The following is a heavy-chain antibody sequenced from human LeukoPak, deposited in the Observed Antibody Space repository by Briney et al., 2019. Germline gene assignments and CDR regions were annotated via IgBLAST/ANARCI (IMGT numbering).Heavy chain of an antibody. CDR1: GGSITSHY. J-gene: IGHJ4*02. Sequence: SETLSLTCTVSGGSITSHYWSWVRQPPGKGLEWSGYIYYSGSTNYNPSLKSRVTISVDTSKNQFSLKLSSVTAADTAVYYCARVVSGYYEVFDYWGQGTLFTVSS. D-gene: IGHD3-22*01. V-gene: IGHV4-59*11. CDR3: ARVVSGYYEVFDY. CDR2: IYYSGST.